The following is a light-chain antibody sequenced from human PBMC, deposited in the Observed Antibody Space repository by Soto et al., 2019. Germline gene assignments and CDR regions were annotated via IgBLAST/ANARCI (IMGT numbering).Light chain of an antibody. CDR3: QHYATYPLT. J-gene: IGKJ4*01. V-gene: IGKV3-20*01. Sequence: DSVWTQSPGTLSLSNGERATLSCRASQTVRSNFLAWYQRKPGQTPRLLIYGASSRATGIPDRFSGSGSGTDFTLTISRLDPEDFAVYYCQHYATYPLTFGGGTKVDIK. CDR1: QTVRSNF. CDR2: GAS.